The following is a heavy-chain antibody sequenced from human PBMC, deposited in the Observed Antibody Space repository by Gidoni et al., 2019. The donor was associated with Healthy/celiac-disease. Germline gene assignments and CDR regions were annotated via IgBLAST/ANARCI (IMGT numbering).Heavy chain of an antibody. CDR2: INAGNGNT. J-gene: IGHJ4*02. V-gene: IGHV1-3*01. D-gene: IGHD6-13*01. Sequence: QVQLVQSGAEVKKPGASVKVSCKACGYTFPSYAMHWVRQAPGQRLEWMGWINAGNGNTKSSQEFQGRVTITRDTSASTAYMELSSLRSEDTAVYYCARTYFEAAAGPYDYWGQGTLVTVSS. CDR1: GYTFPSYA. CDR3: ARTYFEAAAGPYDY.